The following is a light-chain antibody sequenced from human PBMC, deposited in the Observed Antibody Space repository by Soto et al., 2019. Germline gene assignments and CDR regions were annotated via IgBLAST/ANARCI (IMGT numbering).Light chain of an antibody. CDR3: CSFAGSSTFYV. CDR2: EGS. V-gene: IGLV2-23*01. Sequence: QSALTQPASVSGSPGQSITISCTGTSSDVGGYNYASWYQQHPGKAPKLIIYEGSRRPSGVSDRFSGSKSGNTASLTISGLQAEDEADYYCCSFAGSSTFYVFGTGTKVTVL. J-gene: IGLJ1*01. CDR1: SSDVGGYNY.